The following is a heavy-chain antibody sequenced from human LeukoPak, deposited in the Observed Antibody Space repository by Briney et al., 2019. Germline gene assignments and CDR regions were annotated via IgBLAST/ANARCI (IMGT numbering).Heavy chain of an antibody. CDR1: GGTFSSYA. V-gene: IGHV1-69*13. CDR3: ARDLGQDIVVVPPSSD. Sequence: SVKVSCEASGGTFSSYAISWVRQAPGQGLEWMGGIIPIFGTANYAQKFQGRVTITADESTSTAYMELSSLRSEDTAVYYCARDLGQDIVVVPPSSDWGQGTMVTVSS. D-gene: IGHD2-2*01. CDR2: IIPIFGTA. J-gene: IGHJ3*01.